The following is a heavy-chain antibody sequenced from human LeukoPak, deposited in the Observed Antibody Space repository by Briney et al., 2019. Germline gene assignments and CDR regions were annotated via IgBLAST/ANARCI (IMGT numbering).Heavy chain of an antibody. CDR3: ATSNTALTFFDY. D-gene: IGHD5-18*01. Sequence: SVKGRFTISRDNAKNSLYLQMNSLRAEDTAVYYCATSNTALTFFDYRGQGTLVTVSS. J-gene: IGHJ4*02. V-gene: IGHV3-11*06.